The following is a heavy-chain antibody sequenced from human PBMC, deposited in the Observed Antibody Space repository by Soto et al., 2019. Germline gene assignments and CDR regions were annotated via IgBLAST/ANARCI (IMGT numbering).Heavy chain of an antibody. CDR2: IYYSGST. CDR3: SILRFVAQLLSNFHFMAV. V-gene: IGHV4-59*08. J-gene: IGHJ6*03. D-gene: IGHD2-2*01. Sequence: SLILRLPCSVVDGNRISLGWSCIRQKQRKGLEWIGYIYYSGSTNYNPSLKSRVTISVDTSKNEFSLKLSSVTVADTAVYYCSILRFVAQLLSNFHFMAVRRKGTTVTVS. CDR1: DGNRISLG.